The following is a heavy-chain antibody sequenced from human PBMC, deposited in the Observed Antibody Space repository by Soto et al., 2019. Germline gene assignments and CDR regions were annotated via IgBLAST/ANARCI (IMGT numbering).Heavy chain of an antibody. J-gene: IGHJ5*02. CDR2: ISYDGSNK. CDR1: GFTFSSYG. Sequence: GGSLRLSCAASGFTFSSYGMHWVRQAPGKGLEWVAVISYDGSNKYYADSVKGRFTISRDNSKNTLYLQMNSLRAEDTAVYYCAKGGPPYCSGGSCLEWFDPWGQGXLVTVSS. CDR3: AKGGPPYCSGGSCLEWFDP. D-gene: IGHD2-15*01. V-gene: IGHV3-30*18.